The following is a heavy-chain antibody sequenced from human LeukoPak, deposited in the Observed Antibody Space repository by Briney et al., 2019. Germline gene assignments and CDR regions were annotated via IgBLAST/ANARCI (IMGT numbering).Heavy chain of an antibody. Sequence: PSETLSLTYTVSGGSISSYYWNWIRQPAGKGLEWIGRIYTTGGTNYNPSLTSRVTMSVDTSKNQFSLKLSSVTAADTAVYYCARHRSQRHQLVQAQNGNNWFDPWGQGTLVTVSS. CDR1: GGSISSYY. CDR2: IYTTGGT. D-gene: IGHD6-13*01. J-gene: IGHJ5*02. V-gene: IGHV4-4*07. CDR3: ARHRSQRHQLVQAQNGNNWFDP.